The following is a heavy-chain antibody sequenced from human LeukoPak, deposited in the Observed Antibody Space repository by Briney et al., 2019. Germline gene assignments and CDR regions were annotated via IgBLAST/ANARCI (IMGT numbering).Heavy chain of an antibody. CDR2: ISDSGGST. J-gene: IGHJ4*02. Sequence: GGSLRLSCAASLVTFSNYAMTWVRQAPGKGLEWVSTISDSGGSTYYIDSVKGRFTISRDNSKNTLYLQMNSLRDEDTAIYYCAKRYNSEYLAPVQNWGQGTLVTVSS. CDR3: AKRYNSEYLAPVQN. CDR1: LVTFSNYA. D-gene: IGHD1-1*01. V-gene: IGHV3-23*01.